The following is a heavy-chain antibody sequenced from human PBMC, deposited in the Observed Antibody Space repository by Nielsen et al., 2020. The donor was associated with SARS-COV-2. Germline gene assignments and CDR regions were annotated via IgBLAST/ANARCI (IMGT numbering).Heavy chain of an antibody. CDR2: LNWSGGKT. D-gene: IGHD3-10*01. V-gene: IGHV3-43D*03. CDR1: GFTFDDYA. J-gene: IGHJ4*02. CDR3: AKESRGGGRGTCPLDY. Sequence: GGSLRLSCAASGFTFDDYALRWVRQGPGKGLEWVSLLNWSGGKTYYADSVRGRFTISRDNSKNSLYLQMTNRRTEDTGLYHCAKESRGGGRGTCPLDYWGQGALVTVSS.